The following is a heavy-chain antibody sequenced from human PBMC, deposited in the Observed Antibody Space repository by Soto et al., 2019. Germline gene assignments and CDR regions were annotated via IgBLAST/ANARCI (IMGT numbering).Heavy chain of an antibody. CDR3: ASTEWELLRDHGDFDY. D-gene: IGHD1-26*01. J-gene: IGHJ4*02. CDR1: GFTFSSYA. CDR2: ISYDGSNK. V-gene: IGHV3-30-3*01. Sequence: GGSLRLSCAASGFTFSSYAMHWVRQAPGKGLEWVAVISYDGSNKYYADSVKGRFTISRDNSKNTLYLQMNSLRAEDTAVYYCASTEWELLRDHGDFDYWGQGTLVTVSS.